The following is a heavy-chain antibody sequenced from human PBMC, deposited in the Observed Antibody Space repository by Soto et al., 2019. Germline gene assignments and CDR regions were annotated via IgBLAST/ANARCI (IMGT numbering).Heavy chain of an antibody. CDR2: IYYSGST. D-gene: IGHD2-2*02. V-gene: IGHV4-39*01. J-gene: IGHJ5*02. CDR3: ARQVPAAIRLGWFDP. Sequence: SETLSLTCTVSGGSISRSTYYWGWIRQPPGKGLEWIGSIYYSGSTYYRPSLKSRVTISVDTSKNQFSLKLSSVTAADTAVYYCARQVPAAIRLGWFDPWGQGTLVTSPQ. CDR1: GGSISRSTYY.